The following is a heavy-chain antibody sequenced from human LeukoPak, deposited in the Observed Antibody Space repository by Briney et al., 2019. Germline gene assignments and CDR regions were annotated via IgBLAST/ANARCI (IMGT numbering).Heavy chain of an antibody. CDR2: MNPNSGNT. CDR1: GYTFTSYD. V-gene: IGHV1-8*01. D-gene: IGHD6-13*01. CDR3: ARPRSAARKYYYYYMDV. J-gene: IGHJ6*03. Sequence: ASVKVSCKPSGYTFTSYDINWVRQATGQGLEWMGWMNPNSGNTGYAQKFQGRVTMTRNTSISTAYMELSSLRSEDTAVYYCARPRSAARKYYYYYMDVWGKGTTVTVSS.